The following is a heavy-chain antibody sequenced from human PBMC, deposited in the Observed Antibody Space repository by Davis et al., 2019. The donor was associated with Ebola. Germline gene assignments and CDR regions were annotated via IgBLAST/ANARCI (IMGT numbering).Heavy chain of an antibody. D-gene: IGHD2-2*01. J-gene: IGHJ5*01. V-gene: IGHV3-74*01. CDR1: GFTFSSYW. Sequence: GESLKISCAASGFTFSSYWMHWVRQAPGKGLVWVAHINRDGSSTGYADSVRGRFIISRDDSKNTLYLQMNSLRVEDTAIYYCAREEGSSRWQNNWFDYWGQGTLVTVSS. CDR3: AREEGSSRWQNNWFDY. CDR2: INRDGSST.